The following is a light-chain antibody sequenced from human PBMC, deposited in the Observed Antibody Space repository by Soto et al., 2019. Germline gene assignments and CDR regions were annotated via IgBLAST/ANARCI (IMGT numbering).Light chain of an antibody. V-gene: IGKV2-30*01. CDR3: MQHTHWPQT. Sequence: DVVMTQSPLSLPVTLGQPASISCRSSHSLVYSDGNTYLTWFQQRPGQSPRRLIYNVSKRDSGVPVRFSGSGSGTDFTLKISRVEAEDVVVYYCMQHTHWPQTFGHGTKVEIK. J-gene: IGKJ1*01. CDR2: NVS. CDR1: HSLVYSDGNTY.